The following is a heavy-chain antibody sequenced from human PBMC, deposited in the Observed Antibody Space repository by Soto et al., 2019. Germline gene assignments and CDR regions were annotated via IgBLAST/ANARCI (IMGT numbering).Heavy chain of an antibody. V-gene: IGHV1-69*13. CDR2: IIPIFGTA. CDR1: GGTFSSYA. CDR3: ARGSCSSTSCSTLDY. Sequence: GASVKVSCKASGGTFSSYAISWVRQAPGQGLEWKGGIIPIFGTANYAQKFQGRVTITADESTSTAYMELRSLRSDDTAVYYCARGSCSSTSCSTLDYWGQGTLVTVSS. J-gene: IGHJ4*02. D-gene: IGHD2-2*01.